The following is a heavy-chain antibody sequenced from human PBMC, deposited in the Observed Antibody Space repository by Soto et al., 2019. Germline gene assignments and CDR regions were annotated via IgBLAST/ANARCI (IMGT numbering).Heavy chain of an antibody. Sequence: GASVKVSCKASGYTFTGYYMHWVRQAPGQGLEWMGWINPNSGGTNYAQKFQGWVTMTRDTSISTAYMELSRLRSDDTAVFYCARANVVVPAATSTYYMDVWGKGTTVTVSS. D-gene: IGHD2-2*01. J-gene: IGHJ6*03. CDR2: INPNSGGT. CDR3: ARANVVVPAATSTYYMDV. V-gene: IGHV1-2*04. CDR1: GYTFTGYY.